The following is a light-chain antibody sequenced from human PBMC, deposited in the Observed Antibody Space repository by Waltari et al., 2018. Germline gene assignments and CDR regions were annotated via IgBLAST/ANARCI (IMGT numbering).Light chain of an antibody. V-gene: IGLV1-44*01. J-gene: IGLJ3*02. CDR3: AAWDDSLNGPDWV. CDR1: SSNIGRTN. Sequence: QTVLTQPPSASGIPGQGVTSPWFVSSSNIGRTNVNWYQQPPGTAPKLLFYSHNQRLSGVPDLFSGSKSGTSASLAISGLQSEDEADYYCAAWDDSLNGPDWVFGGGTKLTVL. CDR2: SHN.